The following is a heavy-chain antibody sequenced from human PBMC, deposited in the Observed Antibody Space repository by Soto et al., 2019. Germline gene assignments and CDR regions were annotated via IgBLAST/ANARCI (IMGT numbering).Heavy chain of an antibody. V-gene: IGHV3-7*03. Sequence: PGGSLRLSCAASGFTFSSYWMSWVRQAPGKGLEWVANIKQDGSEKYYVDSVKGRFTISRDNAKNSLYLQMNCLRAEDTAVYYCARASKGCSSTSCYGGYYGMDVWGQGTTVTVSS. D-gene: IGHD2-2*01. J-gene: IGHJ6*02. CDR2: IKQDGSEK. CDR3: ARASKGCSSTSCYGGYYGMDV. CDR1: GFTFSSYW.